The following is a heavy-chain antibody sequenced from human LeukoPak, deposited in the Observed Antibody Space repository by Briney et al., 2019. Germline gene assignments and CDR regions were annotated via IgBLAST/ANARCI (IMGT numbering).Heavy chain of an antibody. CDR3: ATGTGRSDFDY. CDR1: RFSLSNAW. Sequence: GGSLRLSCEASRFSLSNAWMSWVRQAPGKGLEWVGRIRTKTEGGTTDYAAPVKGRFTISRDDSKNTLYLQMNSLKTEDTAVYYCATGTGRSDFDYWGQGTLVSVSS. V-gene: IGHV3-15*01. CDR2: IRTKTEGGTT. J-gene: IGHJ4*02. D-gene: IGHD1-1*01.